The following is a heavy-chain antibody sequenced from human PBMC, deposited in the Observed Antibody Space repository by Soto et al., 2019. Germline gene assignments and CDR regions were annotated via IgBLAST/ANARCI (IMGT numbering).Heavy chain of an antibody. D-gene: IGHD3-22*01. CDR1: GFTFSSYA. CDR2: ISYDGSNK. V-gene: IGHV3-30-3*01. J-gene: IGHJ4*02. Sequence: QVQMVESGGGVVQPGRSLRLSCAASGFTFSSYAMHWVRQAPGKWLEWVAIISYDGSNKYYADSVKGRFTISRDNSKSTLFLQMNSLRAEDTAVYFCASMDGSGYYGSYFDYWGQGTLVTVSS. CDR3: ASMDGSGYYGSYFDY.